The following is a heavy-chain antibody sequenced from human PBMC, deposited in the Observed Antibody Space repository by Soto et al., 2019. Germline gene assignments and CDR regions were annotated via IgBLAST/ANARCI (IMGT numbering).Heavy chain of an antibody. Sequence: EVQVVESGGGLVKPGGSLTLSCTFTFSLYSMNWVRQAPGKGLEWVASISSGAAYIKYADSVQGRFTISRDNAKSSVSLQMSSLRVEDTAVYFCTRDEGGSYDSWFHPWGQGPQVTVSA. J-gene: IGHJ5*02. CDR2: ISSGAAYI. D-gene: IGHD1-26*01. CDR1: FTFSLYS. V-gene: IGHV3-21*01. CDR3: TRDEGGSYDSWFHP.